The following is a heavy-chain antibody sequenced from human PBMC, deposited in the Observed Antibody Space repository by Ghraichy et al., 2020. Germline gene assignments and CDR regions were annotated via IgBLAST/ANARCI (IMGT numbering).Heavy chain of an antibody. D-gene: IGHD6-19*01. CDR3: ARDGPDSGWLLFDY. J-gene: IGHJ4*02. CDR2: ISAYNGNT. Sequence: ASVKVSCKASGYTFTSYGISWVRQAPGQGLEWMGWISAYNGNTNYAQKLQGRVTMTTDTSTSTAYMELRSLISDDTAVYYCARDGPDSGWLLFDYCGQGALVTVSS. V-gene: IGHV1-18*04. CDR1: GYTFTSYG.